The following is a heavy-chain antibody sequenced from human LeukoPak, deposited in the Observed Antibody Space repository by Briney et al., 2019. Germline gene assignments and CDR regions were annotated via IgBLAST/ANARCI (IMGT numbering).Heavy chain of an antibody. V-gene: IGHV3-48*01. CDR1: GFTFSIYP. CDR3: ARVSSYGSDY. J-gene: IGHJ4*02. D-gene: IGHD5-18*01. Sequence: PGGSLRLSCAASGFTFSIYPMHWVRQAPGKGLEWVSYISSSGSTIYYADSVKGRFTISRDNAKNSLYLQMNSLRAEDTAVYYCARVSSYGSDYWGQGTLVTVSS. CDR2: ISSSGSTI.